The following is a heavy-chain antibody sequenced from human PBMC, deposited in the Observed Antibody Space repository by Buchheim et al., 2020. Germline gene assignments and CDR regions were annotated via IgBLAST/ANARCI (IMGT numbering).Heavy chain of an antibody. CDR3: ARGGGYYLGGDFDY. D-gene: IGHD3-22*01. CDR1: GFTFNNYA. V-gene: IGHV3-30-3*01. Sequence: QVQLVESGGGLVQPGRSLRLSCAASGFTFNNYAMHWVRQAPGKGLEWVAVISYDGSNKYYADSVKGRFTISRDNSQNTLYLQMNRLRDEDTAVYSCARGGGYYLGGDFDYWGQGTL. J-gene: IGHJ4*02. CDR2: ISYDGSNK.